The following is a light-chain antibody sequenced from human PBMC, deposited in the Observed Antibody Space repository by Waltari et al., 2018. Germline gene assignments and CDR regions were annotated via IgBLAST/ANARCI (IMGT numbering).Light chain of an antibody. J-gene: IGLJ2*01. CDR2: GKN. V-gene: IGLV3-19*01. CDR3: NSRDTTGYRVV. CDR1: SLRSYH. Sequence: SSELTQAPSVSVALGQTVTITCQGDSLRSYHASWYQQKPRPAPVLVIFGKNIRPSGIPDRFSVSRSGDTASLTITGTQAEDEADYYCNSRDTTGYRVVFGGGTKVTVL.